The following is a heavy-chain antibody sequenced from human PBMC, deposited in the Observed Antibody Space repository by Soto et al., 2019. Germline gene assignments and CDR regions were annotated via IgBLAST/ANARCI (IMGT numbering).Heavy chain of an antibody. Sequence: ETLSLTCAVYGGSFSGYYWSWIRQPPGKGLEWIGEINHSGSTNYNPSLKSRVTISVDTSKNQFSLKLSSVTAADTAVYYCASQYYYGSGSYYRYYFDYWGQGTLVTVSS. CDR3: ASQYYYGSGSYYRYYFDY. D-gene: IGHD3-10*01. CDR1: GGSFSGYY. V-gene: IGHV4-34*01. J-gene: IGHJ4*02. CDR2: INHSGST.